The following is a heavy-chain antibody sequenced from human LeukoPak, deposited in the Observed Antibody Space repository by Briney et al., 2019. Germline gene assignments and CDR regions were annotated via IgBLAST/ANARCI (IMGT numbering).Heavy chain of an antibody. CDR3: ARDRDYYDFRGAFDI. V-gene: IGHV4-31*03. CDR2: IYYSGST. D-gene: IGHD3-3*01. Sequence: SQTLSLTCTVSGGSISSGGYYWSWIRQFPGKGLEWIGYIYYSGSTYYNPSLKSRMTISVDTSKNQFSLKLNSVTAADTAVNYCARDRDYYDFRGAFDIWGQGKMVTVSS. CDR1: GGSISSGGYY. J-gene: IGHJ3*02.